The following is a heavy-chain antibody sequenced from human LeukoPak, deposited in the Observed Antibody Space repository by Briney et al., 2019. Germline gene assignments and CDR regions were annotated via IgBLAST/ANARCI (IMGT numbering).Heavy chain of an antibody. CDR2: TSYDGSNQ. J-gene: IGHJ1*01. CDR1: GFTFSSYG. Sequence: QPGGSLRLSCAASGFTFSSYGMHWVRQAPGKGLEWVAVTSYDGSNQYYADSVKGRFTISRDNSKNTLYLQMNSLRAEDTAVYYCAKGGPPVYGSGSWTEYFQHWGQGTLVTVSS. D-gene: IGHD3-10*01. CDR3: AKGGPPVYGSGSWTEYFQH. V-gene: IGHV3-30*18.